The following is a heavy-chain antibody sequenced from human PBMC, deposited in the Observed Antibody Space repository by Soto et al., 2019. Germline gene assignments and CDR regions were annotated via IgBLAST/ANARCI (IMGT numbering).Heavy chain of an antibody. CDR2: ISLYSDGT. D-gene: IGHD2-2*01. J-gene: IGHJ5*02. CDR1: GYTFSNYG. V-gene: IGHV1-18*01. Sequence: ASVKVSCKTSGYTFSNYGITWARQAPGQPLEWLGWISLYSDGTNYAQKFQGRVSMTTDTSTTTAYMELRSLRSDDTAVYYCARVVPGAEAWFGPWGQGTLVTVSS. CDR3: ARVVPGAEAWFGP.